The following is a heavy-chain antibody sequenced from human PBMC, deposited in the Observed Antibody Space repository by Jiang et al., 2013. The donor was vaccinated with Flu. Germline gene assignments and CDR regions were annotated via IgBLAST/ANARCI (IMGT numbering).Heavy chain of an antibody. J-gene: IGHJ3*02. V-gene: IGHV3-23*01. Sequence: GLVQPGGSLRLSCAASGFTFSSYAMSWVRQAPGKGLEWVSAISGSGGSTYYADSVKGRFTISRDNSKNTLYLQMNSLRAEDTAVYYCAKDQGTYYYGSGSYYAAFDIWGQGTMVTVSS. D-gene: IGHD3-10*01. CDR1: GFTFSSYA. CDR2: ISGSGGST. CDR3: AKDQGTYYYGSGSYYAAFDI.